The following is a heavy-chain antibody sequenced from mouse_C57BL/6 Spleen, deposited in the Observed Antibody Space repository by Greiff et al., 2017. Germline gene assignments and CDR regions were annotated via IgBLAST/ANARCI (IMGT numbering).Heavy chain of an antibody. D-gene: IGHD2-1*01. CDR1: GFSLTSSG. CDR3: ASIYNGNVYAMDY. Sequence: QVQLQQSGPGLVQPSQSLSITCTVSGFSLTSSGVHWVRQSPGKGLEWLGVIWSGGSTDYNAAFISRLSISKDNSKSQVFFKMNSLQADDTAIYYCASIYNGNVYAMDYWGQGTSVTVSS. J-gene: IGHJ4*01. CDR2: IWSGGST. V-gene: IGHV2-2*01.